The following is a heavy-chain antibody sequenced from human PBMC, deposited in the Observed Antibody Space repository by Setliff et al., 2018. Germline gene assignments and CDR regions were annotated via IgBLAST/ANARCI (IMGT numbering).Heavy chain of an antibody. Sequence: GASVKVSCKASGGSFSTYAISWARQAPGQGLEWMGWINPNSGGTNYAQKFQGRVTMTRDTSISTAYMELSRLRSDDTAVYYCARGGGSSSWYDAFDIWGQGTMVTVSS. D-gene: IGHD6-13*01. V-gene: IGHV1-2*02. CDR2: INPNSGGT. CDR1: GGSFSTYA. J-gene: IGHJ3*02. CDR3: ARGGGSSSWYDAFDI.